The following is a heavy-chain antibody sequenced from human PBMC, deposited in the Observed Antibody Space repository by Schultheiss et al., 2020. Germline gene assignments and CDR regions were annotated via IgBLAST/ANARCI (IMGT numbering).Heavy chain of an antibody. CDR3: AKDGGFGSSGSAWGMDV. Sequence: SVKVSCKASGGTFSSYAISWVRQAPGQGLEWMGGIIPIFGTANYAQKFQGRVTMTRNTSISTAYMELSSLRSEDTAVYYCAKDGGFGSSGSAWGMDVWGQGTTVTVSS. CDR1: GGTFSSYA. CDR2: IIPIFGTA. V-gene: IGHV1-69*05. J-gene: IGHJ6*02. D-gene: IGHD6-6*01.